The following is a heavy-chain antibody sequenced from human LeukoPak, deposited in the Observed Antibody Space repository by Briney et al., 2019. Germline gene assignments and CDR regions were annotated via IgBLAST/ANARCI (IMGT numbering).Heavy chain of an antibody. CDR1: GFISDYY. J-gene: IGHJ4*02. CDR3: AKGTLGSCNGVRCYPFDY. D-gene: IGHD2-8*01. V-gene: IGHV3-11*04. CDR2: ISTSGTTI. Sequence: PGGSLRLSCAASGFISDYYMSWIRQAPGKGLEWFSYISTSGTTIYYADSVKGRFTISRDNANNSLCLQMNSLRAEDTAVYYCAKGTLGSCNGVRCYPFDYWGQGTLITVSS.